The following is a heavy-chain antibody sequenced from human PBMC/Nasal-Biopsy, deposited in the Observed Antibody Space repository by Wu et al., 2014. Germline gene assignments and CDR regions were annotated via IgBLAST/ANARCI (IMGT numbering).Heavy chain of an antibody. CDR2: IHFRGTT. V-gene: IGHV4-61*02. Sequence: TLSLTCTVSGDSLSSHSAYWSWIRQPAGKGLEWIGRIHFRGTTHYNPSLKSRVTMSVDTSSNQFSLKLSSVTAADTAVYYCVRDRGYGDYQDYYYFMDVWGTGTTVTVSS. D-gene: IGHD4-17*01. CDR1: GDSLSSHSAY. J-gene: IGHJ6*03. CDR3: VRDRGYGDYQDYYYFMDV.